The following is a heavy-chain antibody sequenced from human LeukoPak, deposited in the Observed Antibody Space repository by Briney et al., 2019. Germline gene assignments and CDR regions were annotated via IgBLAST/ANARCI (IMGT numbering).Heavy chain of an antibody. CDR2: ISRTGPT. J-gene: IGHJ3*02. CDR3: AKGGYFNFEN. Sequence: GGSLRLSCAASGFTFGTYDMQWVRQAPGKGLEWVSGISRTGPTYYSDSVRGRFTISRDNSKDTLYLQMNSLRAEDTAVYYCAKGGYFNFENWGQGTMVPVPS. D-gene: IGHD2-2*03. CDR1: GFTFGTYD. V-gene: IGHV3-23*01.